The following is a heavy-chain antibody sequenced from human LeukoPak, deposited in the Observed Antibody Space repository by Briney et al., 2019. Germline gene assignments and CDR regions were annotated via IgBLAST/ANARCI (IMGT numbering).Heavy chain of an antibody. CDR3: ASPTYYYDSSGYHDAFDI. Sequence: GGSLRLSCAASGFFFEDYAMHWVRQPPGKGLEWVSSINWNTGIIAYADSVKGRFTISRDNAKNSLYLQMNSLRAEDTAVYYCASPTYYYDSSGYHDAFDIWGQGTMVTVSS. D-gene: IGHD3-22*01. V-gene: IGHV3-9*01. J-gene: IGHJ3*02. CDR1: GFFFEDYA. CDR2: INWNTGII.